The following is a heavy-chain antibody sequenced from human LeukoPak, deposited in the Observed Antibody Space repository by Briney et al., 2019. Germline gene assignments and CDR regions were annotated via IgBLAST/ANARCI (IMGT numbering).Heavy chain of an antibody. CDR3: VLVLRGSNAFDY. CDR1: GGSISSSSYY. Sequence: SETLSLTCTVSGGSISSSSYYWGWIRQPPGKGLEWIGSIYYSGSTYYNPSLKSRVTISVDTSKNQFSLKLSSVTAADTAVYYCVLVLRGSNAFDYWGQGTLVTVSS. CDR2: IYYSGST. D-gene: IGHD2/OR15-2a*01. V-gene: IGHV4-39*01. J-gene: IGHJ4*02.